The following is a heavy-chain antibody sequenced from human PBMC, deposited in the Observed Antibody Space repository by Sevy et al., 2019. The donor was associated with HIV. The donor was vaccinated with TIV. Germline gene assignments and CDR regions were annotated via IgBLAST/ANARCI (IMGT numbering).Heavy chain of an antibody. CDR3: ARGVAYCSGGSCFPGYYYGMDV. D-gene: IGHD2-15*01. CDR1: GFTFSNYN. Sequence: GGSLRLSCAASGFTFSNYNMNWVRQAPGKGLEWVSSISSSSNYISYADSMKGRFTISRDNAKNSMYLQMNSLRAEDTAVYYCARGVAYCSGGSCFPGYYYGMDVWGQGTTVTVSS. CDR2: ISSSSNYI. J-gene: IGHJ6*02. V-gene: IGHV3-21*01.